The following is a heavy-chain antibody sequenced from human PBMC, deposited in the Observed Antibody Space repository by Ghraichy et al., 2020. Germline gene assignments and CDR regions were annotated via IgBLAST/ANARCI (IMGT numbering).Heavy chain of an antibody. CDR1: GFTFSSYA. V-gene: IGHV3-23*01. D-gene: IGHD5-18*01. CDR2: ISGSGGST. CDR3: AKGRGYSYGDAFDI. J-gene: IGHJ3*02. Sequence: GESLNISCAASGFTFSSYAMSWVRQAPGKGLEWVSAISGSGGSTYYADSVKGRFTISRDNSKNTLYLQMNSLRAEDPAVYYCAKGRGYSYGDAFDIWGQGTMVTVSS.